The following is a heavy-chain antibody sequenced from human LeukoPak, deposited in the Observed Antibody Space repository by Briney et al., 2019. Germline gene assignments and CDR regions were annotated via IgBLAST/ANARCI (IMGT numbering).Heavy chain of an antibody. CDR1: GYTFTNYY. J-gene: IGHJ4*02. CDR3: ARSPGRAVAGNFDH. Sequence: GASVKVSCKASGYTFTNYYMHWVRQAPGQGLEWMGIINPSGGSTSSAQKFQGRVTMTRDTSTSTVYMELSSLTSEDTAVYYCARSPGRAVAGNFDHWGQGTLVTVSS. CDR2: INPSGGST. D-gene: IGHD6-19*01. V-gene: IGHV1-46*01.